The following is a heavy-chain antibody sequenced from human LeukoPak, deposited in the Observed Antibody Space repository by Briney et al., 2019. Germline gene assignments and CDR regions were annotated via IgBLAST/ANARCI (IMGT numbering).Heavy chain of an antibody. CDR2: ISASGTST. V-gene: IGHV3-23*01. CDR1: GFTFSDYY. CDR3: ATDLYSRSPDY. Sequence: GSLRLSCAASGFTFSDYYMSWVRQAPGRGLEWVSAISASGTSTYYAASVKGRFTVSRDNSKNTLFLQMNSLRAEDTAVYYCATDLYSRSPDYWGQGTLVTVSS. D-gene: IGHD6-6*01. J-gene: IGHJ4*02.